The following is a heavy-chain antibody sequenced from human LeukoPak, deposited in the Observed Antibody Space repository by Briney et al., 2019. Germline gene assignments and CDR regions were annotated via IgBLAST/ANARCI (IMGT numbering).Heavy chain of an antibody. V-gene: IGHV4-61*02. CDR1: GGSISSGSYY. CDR3: ARGDGYNIDY. CDR2: IYTSGST. Sequence: PSQTLSLTCTVSGGSISSGSYYWSWIRQPAGKGLEWIGRIYTSGSTNYNPSLKSRVTISVDTSKNQSSLKLSSVTAADTAVYYCARGDGYNIDYWGQGTLVTVSS. J-gene: IGHJ4*02. D-gene: IGHD5-24*01.